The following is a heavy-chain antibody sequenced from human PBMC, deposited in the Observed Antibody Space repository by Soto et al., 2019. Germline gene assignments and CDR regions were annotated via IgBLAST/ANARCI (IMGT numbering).Heavy chain of an antibody. CDR2: FDHEDGDT. Sequence: QVQLVQAGAEVKKPGASVKVSCKVSGYTLTELSMHWVRQAPGKGLEWMGGFDHEDGDTIYAQKFQGRVTMTEDTCTDTAYIGLSSLRSEDTAVYDCETLNCCDPWGQGTLVTVSS. CDR3: ETLNCCDP. J-gene: IGHJ5*02. V-gene: IGHV1-24*01. CDR1: GYTLTELS.